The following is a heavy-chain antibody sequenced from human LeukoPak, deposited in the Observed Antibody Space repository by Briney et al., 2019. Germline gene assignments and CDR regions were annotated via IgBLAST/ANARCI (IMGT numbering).Heavy chain of an antibody. Sequence: GGSLRLSCAASGFTFSDYYMSWIRQAPGKGLEWVSYISSSGSTIYYADSVKGRFTISRDNAKNSLYLQMNSLRAEDTAVYYCARDAPFYSSSWPSYYYYGMDVWGQGTTVTVSS. CDR1: GFTFSDYY. J-gene: IGHJ6*02. V-gene: IGHV3-11*01. CDR3: ARDAPFYSSSWPSYYYYGMDV. CDR2: ISSSGSTI. D-gene: IGHD6-13*01.